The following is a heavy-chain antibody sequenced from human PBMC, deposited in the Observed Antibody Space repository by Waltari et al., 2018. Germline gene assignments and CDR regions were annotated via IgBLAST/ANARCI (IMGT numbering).Heavy chain of an antibody. CDR3: ARGALGVAGWDFDY. CDR1: GGSISSYY. CDR2: IDYSGST. D-gene: IGHD6-19*01. V-gene: IGHV4-59*01. J-gene: IGHJ4*02. Sequence: QVQLQESGPGLVKPSETLSLTCTVSGGSISSYYWSWLRQPPGKGLEWMGYIDYSGSTTYNPSLKSRVTISVDTSKNQFSLKLSSVTAADTAVYYCARGALGVAGWDFDYWGQGTLVTVSS.